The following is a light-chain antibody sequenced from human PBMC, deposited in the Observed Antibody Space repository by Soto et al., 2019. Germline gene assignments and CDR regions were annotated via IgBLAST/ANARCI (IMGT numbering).Light chain of an antibody. V-gene: IGKV1-5*03. J-gene: IGKJ4*02. CDR2: KAS. Sequence: DIPMTQSPSSLSASVGDRVTITCLGVQGISSWLAWYEQNPGKAPRLLIYKASSLASGIPSRFSGSGSATVFSLTISSMQSDDFATYYCQQYKTFGEGTRVVIK. CDR1: QGISSW. CDR3: QQYKT.